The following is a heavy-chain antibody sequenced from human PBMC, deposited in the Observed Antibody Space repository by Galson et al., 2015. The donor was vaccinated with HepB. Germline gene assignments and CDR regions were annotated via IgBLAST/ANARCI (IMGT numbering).Heavy chain of an antibody. CDR1: GFTFSGSA. V-gene: IGHV3-73*01. J-gene: IGHJ4*02. CDR3: TRLGDLSGYSSC. D-gene: IGHD5-12*01. Sequence: SLRLSCAGSGFTFSGSAIHWVRQASGKGLEWIGRIGSKANNYATAYTASVKGRFTISRDDSKNMAHLQMNSLRTEDTAVYYCTRLGDLSGYSSCWGQGTLVTVSS. CDR2: IGSKANNYAT.